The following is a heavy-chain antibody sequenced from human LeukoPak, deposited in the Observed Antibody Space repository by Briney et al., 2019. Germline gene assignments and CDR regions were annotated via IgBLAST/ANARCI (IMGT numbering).Heavy chain of an antibody. CDR3: AKDLTPRDSRSWYTDAFDI. CDR1: GFTFSDYY. V-gene: IGHV3-11*01. D-gene: IGHD6-13*01. CDR2: ISSSGSTI. J-gene: IGHJ3*02. Sequence: PGGSLRLSCAASGFTFSDYYMSWIRQAPGKGLEWVSYISSSGSTIYYADSVKGRFTISRDNSKNTLYPQMNSLRAEDTAVYYCAKDLTPRDSRSWYTDAFDIWGQGTMVTVSS.